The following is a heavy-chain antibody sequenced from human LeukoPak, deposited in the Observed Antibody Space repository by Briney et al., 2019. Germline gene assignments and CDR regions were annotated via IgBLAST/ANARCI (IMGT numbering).Heavy chain of an antibody. CDR2: ISYDGSNK. J-gene: IGHJ4*02. CDR3: ARGLGIVGATGLDY. D-gene: IGHD1-26*01. Sequence: GGSLRLSCAASGFTFSSYAMHWVRQAPGKGLEWVAVISYDGSNKYYADSVKGRFTISRDNSKNTLYLQMNSLRAEDTAVYYCARGLGIVGATGLDYWGQGTLVTVSS. V-gene: IGHV3-30-3*01. CDR1: GFTFSSYA.